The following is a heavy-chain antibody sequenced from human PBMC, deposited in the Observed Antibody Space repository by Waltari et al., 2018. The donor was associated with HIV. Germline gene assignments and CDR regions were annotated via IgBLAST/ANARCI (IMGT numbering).Heavy chain of an antibody. Sequence: QVQLQESGPGLLKPSQTLSLTCTVSGGSITRGGYYWSWIRQHPGKGPEWIGYTDYRGSTYSNPSLKTRVSSAVDMSKNVFSLKLPSVTAADTAVYYWARARGIPGSFFDYWGQGTLVTVSS. CDR2: TDYRGST. CDR3: ARARGIPGSFFDY. J-gene: IGHJ4*02. V-gene: IGHV4-31*03. CDR1: GGSITRGGYY. D-gene: IGHD1-26*01.